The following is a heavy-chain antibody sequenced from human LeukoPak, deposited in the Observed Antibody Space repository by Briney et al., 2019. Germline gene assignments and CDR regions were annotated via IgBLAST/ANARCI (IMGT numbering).Heavy chain of an antibody. V-gene: IGHV3-30-3*01. Sequence: GGSLRLSCAASGFTFSSYAMHWVRQAPGKGLEWVAVISYDGSNKYYADSVKGRFTISRDNAKNSLYLQMNSLRAEDMALYYCARGIAVALDYWGQGTLVTVSS. CDR3: ARGIAVALDY. CDR2: ISYDGSNK. J-gene: IGHJ4*02. D-gene: IGHD6-19*01. CDR1: GFTFSSYA.